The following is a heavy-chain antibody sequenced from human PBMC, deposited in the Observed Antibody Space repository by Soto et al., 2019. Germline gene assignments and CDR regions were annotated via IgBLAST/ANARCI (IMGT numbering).Heavy chain of an antibody. J-gene: IGHJ3*02. CDR1: GGTFSSYT. D-gene: IGHD3-9*01. Sequence: QVQLVQSGAEVKKPGSSVKVSCKASGGTFSSYTISWVRQAPGQGLEWMGRIIPILGIANYAQKFQGRVTITADKSTSTAYMELSSLRSEDTAVYYCARKTYYDILTGYWAAFDIWGQGTMVTVSS. CDR3: ARKTYYDILTGYWAAFDI. CDR2: IIPILGIA. V-gene: IGHV1-69*02.